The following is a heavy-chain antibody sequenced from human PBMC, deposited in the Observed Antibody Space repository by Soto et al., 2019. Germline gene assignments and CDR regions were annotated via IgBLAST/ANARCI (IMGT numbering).Heavy chain of an antibody. CDR3: ARYCSSSTCYIPHFDY. Sequence: SETLSLTCTVSGGSISSGGYYWSWIRQHPGKGLEWIGNVYNSGSTYYNPSLKSRVTMSVDTSKNDFSLRLTSVTAADTAVYYCARYCSSSTCYIPHFDYWGQGTLVTVSS. CDR1: GGSISSGGYY. D-gene: IGHD2-2*02. V-gene: IGHV4-30-4*08. CDR2: VYNSGST. J-gene: IGHJ4*02.